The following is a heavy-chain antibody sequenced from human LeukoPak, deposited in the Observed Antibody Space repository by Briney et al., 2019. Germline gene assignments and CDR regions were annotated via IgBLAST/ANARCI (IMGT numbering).Heavy chain of an antibody. CDR1: GFTFSSYA. D-gene: IGHD2-2*01. CDR2: IWYDGSKI. V-gene: IGHV3-33*08. Sequence: PGGSLRLSCAASGFTFSSYAMSWVRQAPGKGLEWVAVIWYDGSKIYYADSVKGRFTISRDNSKNTLYLQMNSLRAEDTAVYYCARGDCSSTSCYLFYSWGQGTLVTVSS. J-gene: IGHJ4*02. CDR3: ARGDCSSTSCYLFYS.